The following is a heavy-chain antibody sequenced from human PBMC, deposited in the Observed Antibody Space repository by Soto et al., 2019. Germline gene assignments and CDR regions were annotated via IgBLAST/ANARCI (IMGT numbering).Heavy chain of an antibody. CDR2: IDPSNSYI. V-gene: IGHV5-10-1*01. D-gene: IGHD1-1*01. CDR3: TRRLSGPKEEYNAYYFYGLDV. CDR1: GYSFTTHW. Sequence: PGESLKISCQGSGYSFTTHWITWVRQTPGKGLEWMGRIDPSNSYINYSPSYQGHVTITVDSPITTAYLQWSRLDASDSAIYYCTRRLSGPKEEYNAYYFYGLDVWGQGTKVTVSS. J-gene: IGHJ6*02.